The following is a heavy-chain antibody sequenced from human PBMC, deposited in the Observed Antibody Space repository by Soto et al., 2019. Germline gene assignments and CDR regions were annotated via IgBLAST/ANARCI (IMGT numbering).Heavy chain of an antibody. CDR3: AREDTAMAKFYYYYYMDV. V-gene: IGHV1-8*01. CDR2: MNPNSGNT. J-gene: IGHJ6*03. Sequence: ASVKVSCKASGYTFTSYDINWVRQATGQGLEWMGWMNPNSGNTGYAQKFQGRVTMTRNTSISTAHMELSSLRSEDTAVYYCAREDTAMAKFYYYYYMDVWGKGTTVTVSS. CDR1: GYTFTSYD. D-gene: IGHD5-18*01.